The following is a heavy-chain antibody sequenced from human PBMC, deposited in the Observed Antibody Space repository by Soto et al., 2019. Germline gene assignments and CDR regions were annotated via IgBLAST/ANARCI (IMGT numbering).Heavy chain of an antibody. Sequence: EVQLVESGGGLVQPGGSLRLSCAVSGFTVTNYITWVRQAPGKGLECVSLLYTSGATYYADSVKGRFIISRDNSKNTLYLQMNSLRAEDTAVYYCAKINCGWVDNWGQGTLVTVSS. D-gene: IGHD3-10*01. CDR3: AKINCGWVDN. CDR2: LYTSGAT. CDR1: GFTVTNY. J-gene: IGHJ1*01. V-gene: IGHV3-66*01.